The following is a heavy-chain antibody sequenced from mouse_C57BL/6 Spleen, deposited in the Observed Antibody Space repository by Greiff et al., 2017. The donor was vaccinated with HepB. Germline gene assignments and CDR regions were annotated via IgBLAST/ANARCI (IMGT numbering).Heavy chain of an antibody. CDR3: AREDYSGSSPYYFDY. D-gene: IGHD1-1*01. CDR1: GYAFSSSW. J-gene: IGHJ2*01. V-gene: IGHV1-82*01. CDR2: IYPGDGDT. Sequence: VQLQQSGPELVKPGASVKISCKASGYAFSSSWMNWVKQRPGKGLEWIGRIYPGDGDTNYNGKFKGKATLTADKSSSTAYMQLSSLTSEDSAVYFCAREDYSGSSPYYFDYWGQGTTLTVSS.